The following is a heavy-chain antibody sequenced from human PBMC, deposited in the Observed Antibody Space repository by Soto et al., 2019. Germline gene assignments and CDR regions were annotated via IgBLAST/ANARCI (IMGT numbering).Heavy chain of an antibody. CDR2: INPNSGGT. D-gene: IGHD4-4*01. Sequence: ASVKVSCKASGYTFTSYGISWVRQAPGQGLEWMGWINPNSGGTNYAQKFQGWVTMTRDTSISTAYMELSRLRSDDTAVYYCATSPSYRGAFDIWGQGTMVTVSS. V-gene: IGHV1-2*04. CDR1: GYTFTSYG. J-gene: IGHJ3*02. CDR3: ATSPSYRGAFDI.